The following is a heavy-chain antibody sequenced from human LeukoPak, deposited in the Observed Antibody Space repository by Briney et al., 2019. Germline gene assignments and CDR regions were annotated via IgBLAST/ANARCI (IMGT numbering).Heavy chain of an antibody. CDR1: GYTFTGYY. V-gene: IGHV1-2*02. CDR3: ARDMVRGVITVGY. Sequence: ASVKVSCKASGYTFTGYYMHWVRQAPGQWREWMGWINTNSGGTNYAQEFQGRVTMTRDTSISTAYMELSRLRSDDTAMNYCARDMVRGVITVGYWGQGTLVTVSS. CDR2: INTNSGGT. J-gene: IGHJ4*02. D-gene: IGHD3-10*01.